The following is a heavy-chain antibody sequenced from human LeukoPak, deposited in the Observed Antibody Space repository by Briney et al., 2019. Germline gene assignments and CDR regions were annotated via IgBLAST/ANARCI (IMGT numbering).Heavy chain of an antibody. CDR2: INPNSGGT. V-gene: IGHV1-2*02. D-gene: IGHD3-16*01. CDR3: ARHHGAYWGIDY. Sequence: ASVKVSCKASGYTFTGYYMHWVRQAPGQGLEWMGWINPNSGGTNYAQKFQGRVTMTRDTSISTAYVELSRLKSDDTAVYYCARHHGAYWGIDYWGQGTLVTVSS. J-gene: IGHJ4*02. CDR1: GYTFTGYY.